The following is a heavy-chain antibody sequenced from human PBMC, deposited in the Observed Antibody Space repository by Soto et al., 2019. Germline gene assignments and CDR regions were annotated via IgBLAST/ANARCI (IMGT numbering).Heavy chain of an antibody. J-gene: IGHJ4*02. CDR1: GGSFSGYY. V-gene: IGHV4-34*01. CDR3: SRGKFEPMVYARDSSGSRLLDY. D-gene: IGHD2-8*01. CDR2: INHSGST. Sequence: SETLSLTCAVYGGSFSGYYWSWIRQPPGKGLEWVVDINHSGSTNYNPSLKSRVTISVDTPKNQCSLKLTSVTAADTAVYYCSRGKFEPMVYARDSSGSRLLDYLGQGTLVT.